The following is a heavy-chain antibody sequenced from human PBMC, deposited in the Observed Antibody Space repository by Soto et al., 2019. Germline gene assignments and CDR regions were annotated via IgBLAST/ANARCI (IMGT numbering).Heavy chain of an antibody. D-gene: IGHD6-13*01. CDR2: IYFGQPTH. CDR3: AGSNTRCSSPDY. J-gene: IGHJ4*02. V-gene: IGHV4-59*08. CDR1: GSSLNDFQ. Sequence: QVQLQESGPGLVKPSATLSLTCTVSGSSLNDFQWIWIRQPPGKGLEWIGSIYFGQPTHSVNPSPRSRFTIALDKSKSQVSLKLAAVTAADPAVIFFAGSNTRCSSPDYWGQGSLVTVSS.